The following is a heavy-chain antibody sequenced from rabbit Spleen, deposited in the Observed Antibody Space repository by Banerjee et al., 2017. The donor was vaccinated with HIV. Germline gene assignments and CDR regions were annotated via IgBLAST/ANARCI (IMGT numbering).Heavy chain of an antibody. CDR1: GFSFSSSGY. CDR3: ARDTSSSFSSYGMDL. CDR2: IAGSSSGFT. Sequence: QSLEESGGALVKPGASLTLTCKASGFSFSSSGYMCWVRQAPGKGLEWISCIAGSSSGFTYSATWAKGRFTCSKTSSTTVTLQMTSLTAADTATYFCARDTSSSFSSYGMDLWGQGTLVTVS. V-gene: IGHV1S40*01. D-gene: IGHD1-1*01. J-gene: IGHJ6*01.